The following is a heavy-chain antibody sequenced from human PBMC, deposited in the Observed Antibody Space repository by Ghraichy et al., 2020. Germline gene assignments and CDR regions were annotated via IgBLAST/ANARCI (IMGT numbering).Heavy chain of an antibody. V-gene: IGHV3-7*01. CDR2: IKKDGSEK. J-gene: IGHJ4*02. D-gene: IGHD6-19*01. Sequence: GGSLRLSCAASGFTFSGYWMSWVRQAPGKGLEWVANIKKDGSEKYYVDSVKGRFTISRDNAKNSLYLQMNSLRAEDTAVYYCARDLGSGWYFDYWGQGTLVTXSS. CDR1: GFTFSGYW. CDR3: ARDLGSGWYFDY.